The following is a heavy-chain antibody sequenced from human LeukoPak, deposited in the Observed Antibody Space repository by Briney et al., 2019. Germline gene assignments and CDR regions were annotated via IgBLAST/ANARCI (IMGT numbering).Heavy chain of an antibody. V-gene: IGHV3-30*18. Sequence: GGSLRLSCAASGFAFSTYYIHWVRQPPGKGLEWVADISYDGRNMYYGDSVKGRFTISRDNSKNTLYLQMNSLRPEDTAVYYCAKSLSSGWSSYYFGDWGQGTLVAVSS. CDR1: GFAFSTYY. D-gene: IGHD6-19*01. J-gene: IGHJ4*02. CDR2: ISYDGRNM. CDR3: AKSLSSGWSSYYFGD.